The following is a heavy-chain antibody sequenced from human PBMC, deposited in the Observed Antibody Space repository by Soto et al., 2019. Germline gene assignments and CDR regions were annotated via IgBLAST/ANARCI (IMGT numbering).Heavy chain of an antibody. CDR2: IYYSGST. Sequence: SETLSLTCTVSGGSISSGGYYWSWIRQHPGKGLEWIGYIYYSGSTYYNPSLKSRVTISVDTSKNQFSLKLSSVIAADTAVYYCARGDSAHYYMDVWGKGTTVTVSS. J-gene: IGHJ6*03. CDR1: GGSISSGGYY. D-gene: IGHD3-3*01. CDR3: ARGDSAHYYMDV. V-gene: IGHV4-31*03.